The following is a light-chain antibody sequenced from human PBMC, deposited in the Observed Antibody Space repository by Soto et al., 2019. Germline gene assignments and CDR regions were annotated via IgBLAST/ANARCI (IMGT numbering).Light chain of an antibody. CDR1: KSVSNN. CDR2: GAS. Sequence: EIVMTQSPATLSVSPGERAIVSCRASKSVSNNLAWYQQKPVQAPRLLLYGASTRATGIPARFSGSGSGTEFTLSISSLQSEDFAIYYCQQYNNCPPLTFGGGTKVEIK. V-gene: IGKV3-15*01. J-gene: IGKJ4*01. CDR3: QQYNNCPPLT.